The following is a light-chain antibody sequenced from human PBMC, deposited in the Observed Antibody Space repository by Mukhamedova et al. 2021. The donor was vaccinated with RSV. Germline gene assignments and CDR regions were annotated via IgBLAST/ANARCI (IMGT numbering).Light chain of an antibody. V-gene: IGKV1-39*01. CDR2: GAS. CDR3: QQSSATPYS. J-gene: IGKJ2*03. Sequence: WYQRRVHGKAPELLLYGASRLQRGVPSRFSGSGSGTAFILTISSLQPEDFATYWCQQSSATPYSFGQGTKVDIK.